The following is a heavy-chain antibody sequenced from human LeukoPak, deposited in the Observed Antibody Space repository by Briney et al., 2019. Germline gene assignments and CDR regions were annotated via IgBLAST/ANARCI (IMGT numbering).Heavy chain of an antibody. J-gene: IGHJ4*02. CDR3: AKDKSYDSSGYYDY. D-gene: IGHD3-22*01. CDR2: ISSSSSYI. CDR1: GFTFSSYS. Sequence: GGSLRLSCAASGFTFSSYSMNWVRQAPGKGLEWVSSISSSSSYIYYADSVKGRFTISRDNAKNSLYLQMNSLRAEDTALYYCAKDKSYDSSGYYDYWGQGTLVTVSS. V-gene: IGHV3-21*04.